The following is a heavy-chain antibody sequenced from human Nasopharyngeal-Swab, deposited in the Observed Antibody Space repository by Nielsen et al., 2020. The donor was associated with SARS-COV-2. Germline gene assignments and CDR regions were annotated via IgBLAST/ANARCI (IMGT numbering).Heavy chain of an antibody. J-gene: IGHJ5*02. CDR3: AREYDYGDYEWFDP. V-gene: IGHV3-23*01. CDR2: ISGSGGST. CDR1: GFTFSLYA. Sequence: GGSLRLSCSASGFTFSLYAMSWVRQAPGKGLEWVSGISGSGGSTYYADSVKGRFTISRDNAKNTLYLQMNSLRAEDTAVYYCAREYDYGDYEWFDPWGQGTLVTVSS. D-gene: IGHD4-17*01.